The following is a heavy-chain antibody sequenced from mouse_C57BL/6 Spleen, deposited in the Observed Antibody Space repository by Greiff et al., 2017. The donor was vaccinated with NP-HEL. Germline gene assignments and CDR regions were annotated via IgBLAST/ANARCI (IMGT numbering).Heavy chain of an antibody. Sequence: QVQLKQPGAELVMPGASVKLSCKASGYTFTSYWMHWVKQRPGQGLEWIGEIDPSDSYTNYNQKFKGKSTLTVDKSSSTAYMQLSSLTSEDSAVYYCARDGRPVFDYWGQGTTLTVSS. J-gene: IGHJ2*01. CDR1: GYTFTSYW. CDR3: ARDGRPVFDY. CDR2: IDPSDSYT. D-gene: IGHD1-1*02. V-gene: IGHV1-69*01.